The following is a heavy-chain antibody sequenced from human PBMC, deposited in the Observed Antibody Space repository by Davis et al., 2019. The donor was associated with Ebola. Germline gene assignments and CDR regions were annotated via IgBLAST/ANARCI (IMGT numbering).Heavy chain of an antibody. CDR1: GYTFTSYG. D-gene: IGHD6-19*01. J-gene: IGHJ4*02. V-gene: IGHV1-3*01. Sequence: ASVKVSCKASGYTFTSYGISWVRQAPGQRLEWMGWINAGNGNTKYSQKFQGRVTITRDTSASTAYMELSSLRSEDTAVYYCARDRVYSSGYDYWGQGTLVTVSS. CDR3: ARDRVYSSGYDY. CDR2: INAGNGNT.